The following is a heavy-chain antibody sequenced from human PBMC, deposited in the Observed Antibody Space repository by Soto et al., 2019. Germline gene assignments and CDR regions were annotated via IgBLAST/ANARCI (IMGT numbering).Heavy chain of an antibody. CDR2: ISYDGSNK. Sequence: PGGSLRLSCAASGFTFSSYAMHWVRQAPGKGLEWVAVISYDGSNKYYADSVKGRFTISRDNSKNTLYLQMNSLRAEDTAVYYCAILQNQQWLDHDAFDIWGQGTMVTVSS. J-gene: IGHJ3*02. D-gene: IGHD6-19*01. V-gene: IGHV3-30-3*01. CDR3: AILQNQQWLDHDAFDI. CDR1: GFTFSSYA.